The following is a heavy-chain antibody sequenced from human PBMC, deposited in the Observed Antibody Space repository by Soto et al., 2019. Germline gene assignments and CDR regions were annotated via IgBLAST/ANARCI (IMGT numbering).Heavy chain of an antibody. D-gene: IGHD3-3*02. CDR1: AFSFSNYW. CDR2: IKEDGSEI. Sequence: XASLILSCETSAFSFSNYWMTWVRQAPGKGLEWVANIKEDGSEIYYLDSVKGRFTISRDNAKNSLYLQMNSLRVEDTAVYYCSRGWAFLNYWGQGILVTVSS. J-gene: IGHJ4*02. V-gene: IGHV3-7*01. CDR3: SRGWAFLNY.